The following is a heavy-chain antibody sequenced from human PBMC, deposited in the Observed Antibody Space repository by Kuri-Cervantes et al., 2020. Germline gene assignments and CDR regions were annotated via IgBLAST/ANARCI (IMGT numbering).Heavy chain of an antibody. CDR3: ARDRSYYFGMDV. Sequence: SVKVSCKASGGTFSSYAISWVRRAPGQGLEWMGGIVPIFGTANYAQKFQGRVTITADKSTSTAYMELRSLRSDDTAVYYCARDRSYYFGMDVWGQGTTVTVSS. V-gene: IGHV1-69*06. CDR2: IVPIFGTA. CDR1: GGTFSSYA. J-gene: IGHJ6*02.